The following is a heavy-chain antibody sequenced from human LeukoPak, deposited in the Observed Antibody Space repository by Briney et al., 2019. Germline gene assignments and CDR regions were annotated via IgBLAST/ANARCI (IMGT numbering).Heavy chain of an antibody. CDR2: ISYDGSNK. Sequence: GGSLRLSCAASGFTFSSYAMHWVRQAPGKGLEWVAVISYDGSNKYYADSVKGRFTISRDNSKNTLYLQMNSLRAEDTAVYYCARDRDSSGYSPRRLYYWGQGTLVTVSS. V-gene: IGHV3-30*04. D-gene: IGHD3-22*01. J-gene: IGHJ4*02. CDR1: GFTFSSYA. CDR3: ARDRDSSGYSPRRLYY.